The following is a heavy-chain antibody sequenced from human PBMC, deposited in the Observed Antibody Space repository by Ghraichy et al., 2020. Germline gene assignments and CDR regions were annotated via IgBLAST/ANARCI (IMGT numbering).Heavy chain of an antibody. Sequence: ASVKVSCKASGYTFTSYEINWVRQATGQGLEWMGWMNPNSGNTGYAQKFQGRVTITRNTSISTAYMELSSLRSEDTAVYYCARGVGGSHGYYYYGMDVWGQGTTVTVSS. J-gene: IGHJ6*02. V-gene: IGHV1-8*03. D-gene: IGHD1-26*01. CDR2: MNPNSGNT. CDR3: ARGVGGSHGYYYYGMDV. CDR1: GYTFTSYE.